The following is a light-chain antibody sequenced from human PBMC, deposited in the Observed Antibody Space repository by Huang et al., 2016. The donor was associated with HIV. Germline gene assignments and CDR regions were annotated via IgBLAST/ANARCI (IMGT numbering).Light chain of an antibody. V-gene: IGKV1-12*01. CDR1: QDISNW. CDR3: QQATRIPLT. Sequence: DIQMTQSPSSVSASVGDRVTITCRASQDISNWLAWYQQKPGKAPKLLISATSNLQSGVPSRFSGSGSGTDFTLTITSLQTEDFATYYCQQATRIPLTFGGGTKVE. J-gene: IGKJ4*01. CDR2: ATS.